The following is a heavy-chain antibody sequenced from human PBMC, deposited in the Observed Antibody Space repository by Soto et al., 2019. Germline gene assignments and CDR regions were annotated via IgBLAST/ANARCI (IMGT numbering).Heavy chain of an antibody. Sequence: TGGSLRLSCAASGFTFSSYAMHWVRQAPGKGLEWVAVISYDGSNKYYADSVKGRFTISRDNSKNTLYLQMNSLRAEDTAVYYCARDKTPGYSYGSYFDYWGQGTLVTVSS. CDR3: ARDKTPGYSYGSYFDY. D-gene: IGHD5-18*01. CDR2: ISYDGSNK. J-gene: IGHJ4*02. V-gene: IGHV3-30-3*01. CDR1: GFTFSSYA.